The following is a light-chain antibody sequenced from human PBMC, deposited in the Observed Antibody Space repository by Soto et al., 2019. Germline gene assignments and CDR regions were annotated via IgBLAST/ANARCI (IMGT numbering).Light chain of an antibody. Sequence: EMVMTQTPATLSVSPGERATLSCRASQRVSSNLAWYQQKPGQVPRLLIHGASTRATGISARFSGSGSGTEFTLTISSLQPEDFAVYYCQQYNDWPLTFGGGTKVEIK. CDR3: QQYNDWPLT. CDR1: QRVSSN. V-gene: IGKV3-15*01. J-gene: IGKJ4*01. CDR2: GAS.